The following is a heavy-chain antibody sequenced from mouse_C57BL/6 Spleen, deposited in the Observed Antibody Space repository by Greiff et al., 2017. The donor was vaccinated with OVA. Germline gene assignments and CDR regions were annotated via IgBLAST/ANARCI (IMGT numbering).Heavy chain of an antibody. D-gene: IGHD1-1*01. CDR2: SYPGDGDT. CDR3: AGGLLRRFAY. J-gene: IGHJ3*01. Sequence: QVQLQQSGPELVKPGASVKISCKASGYAFSSSWMNWVKQRPGKGLEWIGRSYPGDGDTNYNGKLKGKATLTADKSSSTADMQLSSLTSEDSAVYFCAGGLLRRFAYWGQGTLVTVSA. CDR1: GYAFSSSW. V-gene: IGHV1-82*01.